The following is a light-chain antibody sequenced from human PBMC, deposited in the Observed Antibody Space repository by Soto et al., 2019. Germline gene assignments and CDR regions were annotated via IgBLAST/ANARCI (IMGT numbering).Light chain of an antibody. Sequence: QSVLTQPPSASGTPGQRVTISCSGSGSNIGSNHVYWYQQLPGTAPKLLIYGNNERPSGVPDRFSGSRSGTSASLAIRGLRSEDEADYHCAAWDDSLSGVVFGGGTKLTVL. CDR2: GNN. V-gene: IGLV1-47*01. J-gene: IGLJ2*01. CDR1: GSNIGSNH. CDR3: AAWDDSLSGVV.